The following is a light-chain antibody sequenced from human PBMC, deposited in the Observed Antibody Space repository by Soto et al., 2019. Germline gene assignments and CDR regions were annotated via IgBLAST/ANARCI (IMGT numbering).Light chain of an antibody. V-gene: IGLV2-14*01. CDR1: SSDGGGDNY. CDR3: SSYTSSSARGVV. CDR2: DVS. Sequence: QSALTQPASVSGSPGQSITISCTGTSSDGGGDNYVSWYQQHPGKAPKLMIYDVSNRPSGVPNRFSGSKSGNTASLTITGLQAEDEADYYCSSYTSSSARGVVFGGGTKLTVL. J-gene: IGLJ2*01.